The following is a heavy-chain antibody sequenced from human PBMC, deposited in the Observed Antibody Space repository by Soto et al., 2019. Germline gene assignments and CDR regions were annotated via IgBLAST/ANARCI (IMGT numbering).Heavy chain of an antibody. J-gene: IGHJ4*02. Sequence: EVQLVESGGGLVQPGGSLRLSCTASGFTFSSYSMSWVRQAPGKGLEWVSYVSSGSGTIYYADSVKGRFTISRDNAKNSLFLQMNRLRDEDTAVYYGARGLGYSSGWYVGGYFDCWGQGTQVTVSS. CDR2: VSSGSGTI. V-gene: IGHV3-48*02. CDR1: GFTFSSYS. CDR3: ARGLGYSSGWYVGGYFDC. D-gene: IGHD6-19*01.